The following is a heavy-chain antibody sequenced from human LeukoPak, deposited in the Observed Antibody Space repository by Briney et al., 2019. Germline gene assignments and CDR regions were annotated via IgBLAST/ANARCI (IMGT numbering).Heavy chain of an antibody. V-gene: IGHV3-23*01. CDR2: VTGGGGNA. D-gene: IGHD3-10*01. Sequence: GGSLRLSCTASGFTFSSYAMTWVRQAPGKGLEWVSVVTGGGGNAYYADSVKGRFTISRDNSKNTLYLEMNGLRAEDMAVYYCVKGGVRSIPLDSWGQGTLVIVSS. CDR1: GFTFSSYA. J-gene: IGHJ4*02. CDR3: VKGGVRSIPLDS.